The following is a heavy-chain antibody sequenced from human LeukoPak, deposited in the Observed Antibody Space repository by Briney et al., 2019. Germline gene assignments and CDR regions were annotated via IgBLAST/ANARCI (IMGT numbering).Heavy chain of an antibody. CDR3: ARDILYSSAAGTWINDAFDI. CDR1: GGTFSSYA. V-gene: IGHV1-69*13. CDR2: IIPIFGTA. J-gene: IGHJ3*02. D-gene: IGHD6-13*01. Sequence: GASVKVSCKASGGTFSSYAISWVRQAPGQGPEWMGGIIPIFGTANYAQKFQGRVTITADESTSAAYMELSSLRSEDTAVYYCARDILYSSAAGTWINDAFDIWGQGTMVTVSS.